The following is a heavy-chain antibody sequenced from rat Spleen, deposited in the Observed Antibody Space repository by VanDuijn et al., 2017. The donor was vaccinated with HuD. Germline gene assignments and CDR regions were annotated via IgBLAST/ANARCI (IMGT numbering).Heavy chain of an antibody. V-gene: IGHV2-15*01. D-gene: IGHD1-12*03. J-gene: IGHJ4*01. CDR3: ARDRGVSMMVPLMDA. CDR2: IWAGGGT. CDR1: GLSLTSYH. Sequence: QVQLKESGPGLVEPSQTLSLTCTVSGLSLTSYHVSWVRQPPGKSLVWMGTIWAGGGTNYNSAVQSRLSISRDISKSQVFLKMNSLQTEDTATYYCARDRGVSMMVPLMDAWGQGTSVTVSS.